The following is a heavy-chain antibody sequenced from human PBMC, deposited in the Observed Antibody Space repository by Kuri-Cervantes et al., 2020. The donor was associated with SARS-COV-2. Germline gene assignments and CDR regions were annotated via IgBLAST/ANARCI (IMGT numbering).Heavy chain of an antibody. CDR2: IYYSGST. V-gene: IGHV4-39*01. CDR1: GGSISSSSYY. Sequence: GSLRLSCTVSGGSISSSSYYWGWIRQPPGKGLEWIGSIYYSGSTYYNPSLKSRVTISVDTSKNQFSLKLSSVTAADTAVYYCARQGGIVVVPAALWGQGTLVTVSS. CDR3: ARQGGIVVVPAAL. J-gene: IGHJ4*02. D-gene: IGHD2-2*01.